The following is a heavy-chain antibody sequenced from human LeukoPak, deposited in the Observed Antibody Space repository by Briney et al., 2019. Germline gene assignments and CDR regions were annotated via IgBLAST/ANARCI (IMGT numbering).Heavy chain of an antibody. V-gene: IGHV5-51*01. CDR2: IYPGDSDT. D-gene: IGHD6-13*01. Sequence: GESLKISCKGSGYSFTSYWIGWVRQMPGKGLEWMGVIYPGDSDTRYSPSFQGQVTISADKSISHAYLQWSSLKAADTAMYYCARSIGQQLVSFDYWGQGTLVTVSS. CDR1: GYSFTSYW. CDR3: ARSIGQQLVSFDY. J-gene: IGHJ4*02.